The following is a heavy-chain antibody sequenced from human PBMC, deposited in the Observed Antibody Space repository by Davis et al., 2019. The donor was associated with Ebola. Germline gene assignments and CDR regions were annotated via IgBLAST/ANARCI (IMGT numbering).Heavy chain of an antibody. D-gene: IGHD7-27*01. CDR2: VNPTGDTT. V-gene: IGHV1-46*01. CDR3: TRNLYETGLFDP. J-gene: IGHJ5*02. CDR1: GYTFINYY. Sequence: ASVKVSCKASGYTFINYYMHWVRQAPGQGLEWMGIVNPTGDTTTYARKFQGRVTITRETSTSTAYMELSSLESEDTAMYYCTRNLYETGLFDPWGQGTLVTVSS.